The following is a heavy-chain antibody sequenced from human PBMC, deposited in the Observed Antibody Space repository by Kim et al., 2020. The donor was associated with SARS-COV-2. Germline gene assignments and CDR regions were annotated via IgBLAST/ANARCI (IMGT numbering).Heavy chain of an antibody. D-gene: IGHD6-19*01. J-gene: IGHJ6*02. CDR3: ARQRTTSGRDFYIMDV. CDR2: TYYRSKWYN. Sequence: SQTLSLTCAISGDSVSSNSATWNWIRQSPSRGLEWLGRTYYRSKWYNDYAVSVKSRITINPDTSKNQFSLQLNSVTPDDTAVYYCARQRTTSGRDFYIMDVWGQGTTVTVSS. CDR1: GDSVSSNSAT. V-gene: IGHV6-1*01.